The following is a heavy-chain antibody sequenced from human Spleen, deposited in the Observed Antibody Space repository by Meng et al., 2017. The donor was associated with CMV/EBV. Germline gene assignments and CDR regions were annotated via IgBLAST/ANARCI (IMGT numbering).Heavy chain of an antibody. CDR2: ITHSGST. D-gene: IGHD1-26*01. Sequence: AVYGGSFSGYYWSWIRQPPGKGLEWIGEITHSGSTNYNPSLKSRVTISVDTSKNQFSLKLSSVTAADTAVYYCARSSGSYLTRWFDYWGQGTLVTVSS. CDR1: GGSFSGYY. J-gene: IGHJ4*02. V-gene: IGHV4-34*01. CDR3: ARSSGSYLTRWFDY.